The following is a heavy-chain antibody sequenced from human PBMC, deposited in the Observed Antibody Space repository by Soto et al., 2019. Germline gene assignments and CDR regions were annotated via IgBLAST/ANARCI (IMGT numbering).Heavy chain of an antibody. CDR2: IYYSGST. CDR1: GGSISSYY. CDR3: AREQPWGIVVVPAAMVAGGHAFDI. Sequence: SETLSLTCTVSGGSISSYYWSWIRQPPGKGLEWIGYIYYSGSTNYNPSLKSRVTISVDTSKNQFSLKLSSVTAADTAVYYCAREQPWGIVVVPAAMVAGGHAFDIWGQGTMVTVSS. D-gene: IGHD2-2*01. V-gene: IGHV4-59*01. J-gene: IGHJ3*02.